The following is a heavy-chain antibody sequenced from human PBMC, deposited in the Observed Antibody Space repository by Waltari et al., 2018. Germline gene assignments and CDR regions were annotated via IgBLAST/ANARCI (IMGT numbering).Heavy chain of an antibody. CDR2: IIPVLGRA. Sequence: QVHLVQSGAEVQKPGSSVKVSCKASGGSFNSRTARWVRQAPGQGLEWMGRIIPVLGRAEYSQKFQGRVTITAGRSTGTSYMELRSLRSEDTAVYYCATDKIDTPMTRYLDSWGQGSLVTVSS. CDR1: GGSFNSRT. V-gene: IGHV1-69*02. J-gene: IGHJ4*02. CDR3: ATDKIDTPMTRYLDS.